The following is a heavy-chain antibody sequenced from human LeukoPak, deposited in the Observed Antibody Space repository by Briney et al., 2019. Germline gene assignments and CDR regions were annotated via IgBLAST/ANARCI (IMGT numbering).Heavy chain of an antibody. CDR3: AREGNDTGRYSSSQPDAFDI. V-gene: IGHV4-59*12. D-gene: IGHD6-13*01. CDR2: IYYSGST. J-gene: IGHJ3*02. CDR1: GGSISSYY. Sequence: PSETLSLTCTVSGGSISSYYWSWIRQSPGKGLEWIAYIYYSGSTNYNPSLKSRVTMSVDTSKNQFSLKLSSVTAADTAVYYCAREGNDTGRYSSSQPDAFDIWGQGTMVTVSS.